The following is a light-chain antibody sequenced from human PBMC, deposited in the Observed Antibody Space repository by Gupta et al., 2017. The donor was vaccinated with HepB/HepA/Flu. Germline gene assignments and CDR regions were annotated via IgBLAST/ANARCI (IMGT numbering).Light chain of an antibody. CDR2: GDS. Sequence: DIVLTQSPVTLSFSPGERATLSCRASQSISSGSLSWYVQKSGQAPRPPIYGDSMRATGTPDRFRGGGSWASFTFTLSKLPQRNFGVYCWSEIDNSPPVTLGRRTRLEIK. CDR1: QSISSGS. CDR3: SEIDNSPPVT. V-gene: IGKV3-20*01. J-gene: IGKJ1*01.